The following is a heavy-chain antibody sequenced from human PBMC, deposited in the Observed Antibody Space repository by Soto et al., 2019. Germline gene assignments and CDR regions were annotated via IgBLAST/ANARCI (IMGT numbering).Heavy chain of an antibody. D-gene: IGHD3-9*01. Sequence: ASVKVSCKASGYTFTGYYMHWVRQAPGQGLEWMGWINPNSGDTNYAQKFQGWVTMTRDTSISTAYMELSRLRSDDTAVYYCARDYYDILTGYYGTFDYWGQGTLVTVSS. CDR2: INPNSGDT. J-gene: IGHJ4*02. CDR3: ARDYYDILTGYYGTFDY. CDR1: GYTFTGYY. V-gene: IGHV1-2*04.